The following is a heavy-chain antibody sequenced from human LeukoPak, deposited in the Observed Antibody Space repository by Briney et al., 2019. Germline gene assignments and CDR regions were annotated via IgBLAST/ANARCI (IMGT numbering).Heavy chain of an antibody. CDR2: IYYSGST. CDR1: GGSISSSSYY. Sequence: PSETLSLTCTVSGGSISSSSYYWGWIRQPPGKGLEWIGSIYYSGSTYYNPSLKSRVTISVDTSKNQFSLKLSSVTAADTAVYYCARRGITMIVVVPDYWGQGTLVTVSS. CDR3: ARRGITMIVVVPDY. V-gene: IGHV4-39*01. D-gene: IGHD3-22*01. J-gene: IGHJ4*02.